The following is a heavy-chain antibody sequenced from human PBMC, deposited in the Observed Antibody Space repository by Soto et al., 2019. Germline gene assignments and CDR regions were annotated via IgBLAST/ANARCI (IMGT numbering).Heavy chain of an antibody. D-gene: IGHD3-10*01. J-gene: IGHJ5*02. CDR3: AKYYGSGSFGP. V-gene: IGHV3-11*01. CDR1: GFTFSNYY. CDR2: ISSTGRTI. Sequence: PGGSLRLSCGASGFTFSNYYMSWIRQAPGKGLEWVSYISSTGRTIYYADSVKGRFTISRDNSKNTLYLQMNSLRADDTAVYYCAKYYGSGSFGPWGQGTLVTVSS.